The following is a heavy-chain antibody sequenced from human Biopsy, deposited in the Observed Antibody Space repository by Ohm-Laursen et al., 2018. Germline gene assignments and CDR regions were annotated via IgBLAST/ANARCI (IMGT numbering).Heavy chain of an antibody. CDR3: ARLAYSEYRRDPLDI. CDR1: GYNFNAYY. Sequence: ASVKVSCKASGYNFNAYYMQWVRQAPGQGLEWMGWINPNNGGTNYAHKFQGRVTMTRDTSISTAYMHLSGLTSDDTAVYYCARLAYSEYRRDPLDIWGQGTMVTVSS. V-gene: IGHV1-2*02. J-gene: IGHJ3*02. D-gene: IGHD5-18*01. CDR2: INPNNGGT.